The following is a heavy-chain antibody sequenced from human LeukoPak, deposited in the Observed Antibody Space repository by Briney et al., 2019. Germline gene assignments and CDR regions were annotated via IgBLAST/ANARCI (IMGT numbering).Heavy chain of an antibody. D-gene: IGHD3-16*01. CDR2: IKQDGSEK. Sequence: GGSLRLSCAASGLIFSKYWMTWVRQAPGKGVEGVASIKQDGSEKYYVDSVKGRFTISRDNAKNSLYLQMNSLRAEDTAVYYCARAWLYVWRYFDYWGQGTLVTVSS. J-gene: IGHJ4*02. CDR1: GLIFSKYW. V-gene: IGHV3-7*04. CDR3: ARAWLYVWRYFDY.